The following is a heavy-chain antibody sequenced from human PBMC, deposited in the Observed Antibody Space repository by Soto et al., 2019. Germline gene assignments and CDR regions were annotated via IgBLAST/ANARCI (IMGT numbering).Heavy chain of an antibody. V-gene: IGHV4-4*07. D-gene: IGHD6-13*01. J-gene: IGHJ6*01. CDR3: ARGSAAGVDYRPDV. CDR2: IYPSAGT. Sequence: SETLSLTCTVSGGSISSYYWSWSRKSAGKALEGIGGIYPSAGTTYNSSLKSRVTMSVVTSKTRGSLRLSLVTAAERVVYLCARGSAAGVDYRPDVWGQGTSVTVSS. CDR1: GGSISSYY.